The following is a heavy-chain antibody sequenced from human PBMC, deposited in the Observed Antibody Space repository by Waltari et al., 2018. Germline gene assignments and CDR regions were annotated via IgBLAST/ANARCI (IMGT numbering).Heavy chain of an antibody. J-gene: IGHJ5*02. Sequence: QLQLQESGPGLVKPSETLALTCTVYGGSLRSSSYYWGWIRQPTGKGLEWIGSISYSGSTYYNTSLMSRVTISVDTSKNQFSLKLTSVIAAETAVFYCARFSKSANWIDPWGQGTLVTVSS. CDR1: GGSLRSSSYY. V-gene: IGHV4-39*01. D-gene: IGHD3-3*02. CDR3: ARFSKSANWIDP. CDR2: ISYSGST.